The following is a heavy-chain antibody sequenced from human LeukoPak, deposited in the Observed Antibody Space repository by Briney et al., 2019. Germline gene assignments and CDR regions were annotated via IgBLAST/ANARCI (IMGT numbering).Heavy chain of an antibody. J-gene: IGHJ4*02. CDR3: VTGQWLVPVSY. D-gene: IGHD6-19*01. Sequence: SETLPLTCAVYGGSFSGYYWSWIRQPPGKGLEWIGEINHSGSTNYNPSLKSRVTISEDTSKNQFSLKLNSVTAADTAVYYCVTGQWLVPVSYWGQGTVVTVSS. CDR2: INHSGST. CDR1: GGSFSGYY. V-gene: IGHV4-34*01.